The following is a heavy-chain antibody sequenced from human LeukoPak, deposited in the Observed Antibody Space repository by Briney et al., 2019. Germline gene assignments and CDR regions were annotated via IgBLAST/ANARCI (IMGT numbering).Heavy chain of an antibody. CDR1: GFTFSNYW. V-gene: IGHV3-74*01. Sequence: GGSLRLSCAASGFTFSNYWMHWVRQAPGKGLVWVSRINSDGSSRNYADSVKGRFTISRDNAKNTLYLQMNSPRAEDTAVYYCASASSHRIAAGGDYWGQGTLVTVSS. D-gene: IGHD6-13*01. J-gene: IGHJ4*02. CDR2: INSDGSSR. CDR3: ASASSHRIAAGGDY.